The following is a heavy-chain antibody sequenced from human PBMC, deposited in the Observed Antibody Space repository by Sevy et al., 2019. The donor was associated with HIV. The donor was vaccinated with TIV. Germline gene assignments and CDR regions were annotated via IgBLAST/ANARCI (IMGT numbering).Heavy chain of an antibody. V-gene: IGHV4-34*01. J-gene: IGHJ4*02. CDR1: GGSFSGYY. CDR3: ARAGNNYYDSSGYYYGGTPLDY. Sequence: SETLSLTCAVYGGSFSGYYWSWIRQPPGKGLEWIGEINHSGSTNYNPSLKSRVTISVDTSKNQFSLKLSSVTAADTAVYYCARAGNNYYDSSGYYYGGTPLDYLGQGTMVTVSS. D-gene: IGHD3-22*01. CDR2: INHSGST.